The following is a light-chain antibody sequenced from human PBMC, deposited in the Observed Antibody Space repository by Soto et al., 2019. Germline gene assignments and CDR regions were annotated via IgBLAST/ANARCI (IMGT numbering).Light chain of an antibody. CDR1: ESISTF. V-gene: IGKV1-39*01. CDR3: QQSYTMPYT. Sequence: DIQMTQSPSSLSASVGDRLTITCRASESISTFLNRYQNKPGAAPKLVIYAASTLQSGVPSRFSGSGSGTEFTLTISSVQPEDFAAYYCQQSYTMPYTFGQGTKVEIE. CDR2: AAS. J-gene: IGKJ2*01.